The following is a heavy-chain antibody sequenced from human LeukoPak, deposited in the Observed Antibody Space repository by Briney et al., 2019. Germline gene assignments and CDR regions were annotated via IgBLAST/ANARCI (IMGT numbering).Heavy chain of an antibody. J-gene: IGHJ5*02. CDR3: ARSLRLGCCSSTSCPWFGP. CDR1: GYTFTSYD. Sequence: ASVKVSCKASGYTFTSYDINWVRQATGQGLEWMGWMNPNSGNTGYAQKFQGRVTMTRNTSISTAYMELSSLRSEDTAVYYCARSLRLGCCSSTSCPWFGPCGQGTLVKVSS. V-gene: IGHV1-8*01. CDR2: MNPNSGNT. D-gene: IGHD2-2*01.